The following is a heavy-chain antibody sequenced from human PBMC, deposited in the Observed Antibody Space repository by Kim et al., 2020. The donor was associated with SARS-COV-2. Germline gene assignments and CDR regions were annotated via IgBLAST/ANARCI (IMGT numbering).Heavy chain of an antibody. D-gene: IGHD2-8*02. Sequence: SETLSLTCAVYGGSFSGYYWSWIRQPPGKGLEWIGEINHSGSTNYNPSLKSRVTISVDTSKNQFSLKLSSVTAADTAVYYCARGILRDAFDIWGQGTMVTVSS. V-gene: IGHV4-34*01. CDR1: GGSFSGYY. J-gene: IGHJ3*02. CDR3: ARGILRDAFDI. CDR2: INHSGST.